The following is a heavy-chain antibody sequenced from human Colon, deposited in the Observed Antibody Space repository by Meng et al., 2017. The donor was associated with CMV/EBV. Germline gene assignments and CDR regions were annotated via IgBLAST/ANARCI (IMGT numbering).Heavy chain of an antibody. J-gene: IGHJ4*02. CDR3: AKKEASSSLDY. CDR2: ISRSSNNI. CDR1: GFTFSSYA. Sequence: GESLKISCAASGFTFSSYAMSWVRQAPGKGLEWVSAISRSSNNIYYADSVKGRFTISRDNAKNSLYLQMNSLRAEDTAVYYCAKKEASSSLDYWGQGTLVTVSS. V-gene: IGHV3-21*01. D-gene: IGHD6-6*01.